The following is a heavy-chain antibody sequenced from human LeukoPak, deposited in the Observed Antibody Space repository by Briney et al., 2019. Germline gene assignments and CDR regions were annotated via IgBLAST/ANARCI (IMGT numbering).Heavy chain of an antibody. J-gene: IGHJ3*01. CDR1: GGTFRRYT. D-gene: IGHD1-26*01. CDR3: ATIVAAATNDAFDL. CDR2: IVPSVDIA. V-gene: IGHV1-69*02. Sequence: ASVKVSCKASGGTFRRYTIIWVRQAPGHGLEWMGRIVPSVDIANYAQKFQGRVTIIADKSTSTAYMDLSSLRSEDTAVYYCATIVAAATNDAFDLWGQGTMVTVSS.